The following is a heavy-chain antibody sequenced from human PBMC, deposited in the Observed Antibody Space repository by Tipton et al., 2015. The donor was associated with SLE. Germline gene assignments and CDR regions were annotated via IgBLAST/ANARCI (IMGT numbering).Heavy chain of an antibody. J-gene: IGHJ6*03. CDR1: GGSISSSSYY. Sequence: TLSLTCTVSGGSISSSSYYWGWIRQPPGKGLEWIGNFYYSGSTYYNPSLKSRVTISVDTSKNQFSLILSSVTAADTAVYYCARRGSYSGYYYYYMDVWGKGTTVTVSS. D-gene: IGHD1-26*01. CDR2: FYYSGST. V-gene: IGHV4-39*07. CDR3: ARRGSYSGYYYYYMDV.